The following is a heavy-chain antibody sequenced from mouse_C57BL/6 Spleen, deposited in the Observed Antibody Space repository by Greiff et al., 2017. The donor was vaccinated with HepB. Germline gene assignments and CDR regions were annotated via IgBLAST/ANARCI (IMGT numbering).Heavy chain of an antibody. Sequence: EVKLLESGPGLVKPSQSLSLTCSVTGYSITSGYYWNWIRQFPGNKLEWMGYISYDGSNNYNPSLKNRISITRDTSENQFFLKLNSVTTEDTATYYCARRLGRDFDVGGTGTTGPVSS. J-gene: IGHJ1*03. D-gene: IGHD4-1*01. CDR2: ISYDGSN. CDR1: GYSITSGYY. V-gene: IGHV3-6*01. CDR3: ARRLGRDFDV.